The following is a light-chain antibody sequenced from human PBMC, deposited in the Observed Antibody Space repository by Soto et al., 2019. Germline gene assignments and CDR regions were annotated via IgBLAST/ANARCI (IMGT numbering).Light chain of an antibody. V-gene: IGLV2-14*01. J-gene: IGLJ2*01. CDR3: SSYTSSSIFVV. CDR1: SSDVGGYNY. Sequence: QSALTQPASVSGSPGQSITISCTGTSSDVGGYNYVSWYQQPPGKAPKLMIYEVSNRPSGVSNRFSGSKSGNTASLTISGLQAEDEADYYCSSYTSSSIFVVFGGGTKLTVL. CDR2: EVS.